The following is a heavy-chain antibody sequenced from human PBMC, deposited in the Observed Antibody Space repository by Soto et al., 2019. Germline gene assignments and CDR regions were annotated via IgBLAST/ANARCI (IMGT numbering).Heavy chain of an antibody. CDR2: IWYDGTTK. J-gene: IGHJ4*02. V-gene: IGHV3-33*01. Sequence: QVQLVESGGGVVRPGGSLRLSCAGSGFTFSSLGMHWVRQAPGKGLQWVALIWYDGTTKYYGDSVKGRFTISRDNSKNTLYLEMNSLRAEDTAVYYCARRVHYHDILTGFYKDYWGQGTLVTVSS. D-gene: IGHD3-9*01. CDR1: GFTFSSLG. CDR3: ARRVHYHDILTGFYKDY.